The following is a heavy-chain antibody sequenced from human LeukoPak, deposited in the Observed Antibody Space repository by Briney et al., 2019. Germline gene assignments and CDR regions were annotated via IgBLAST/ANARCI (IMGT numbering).Heavy chain of an antibody. J-gene: IGHJ4*02. Sequence: SETLSLSCTVSGVSISSYYRSWIRQPPGKGLEWIGYIYYSGSTKYNPSLKSRVTISVDTSQNQFFLRLSSVTAADTAMYYCARHFGYSYGLDYWGQGTLVTVSS. D-gene: IGHD5-18*01. V-gene: IGHV4-59*08. CDR1: GVSISSYY. CDR3: ARHFGYSYGLDY. CDR2: IYYSGST.